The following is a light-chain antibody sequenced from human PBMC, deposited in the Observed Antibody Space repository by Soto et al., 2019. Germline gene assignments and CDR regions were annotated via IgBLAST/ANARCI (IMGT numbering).Light chain of an antibody. J-gene: IGKJ2*01. CDR3: QQSYKTPHT. Sequence: DIQMTQSPSTLSASVGDRVTITCRASQSISSWLAWYQQKPGKAPNLLIYKASYLESGVPSRFSGSGSGTNFTLTISSLQPEDFATYYCQQSYKTPHTFGQGTKLETK. V-gene: IGKV1-5*03. CDR1: QSISSW. CDR2: KAS.